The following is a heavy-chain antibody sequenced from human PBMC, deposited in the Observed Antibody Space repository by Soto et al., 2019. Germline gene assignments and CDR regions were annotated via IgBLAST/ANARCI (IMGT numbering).Heavy chain of an antibody. CDR3: ARPSMLASVTY. J-gene: IGHJ4*02. CDR2: ILGNGGYT. Sequence: PVESLKISCVASGFTFSDYAMSWVRQAPGKGLEWVAAILGNGGYTGYADSVKGRFTISRDNSQNTLYLRLNSLRAEDTAVYYCARPSMLASVTYWGKGTLVNVSS. D-gene: IGHD3-3*02. CDR1: GFTFSDYA. V-gene: IGHV3-23*01.